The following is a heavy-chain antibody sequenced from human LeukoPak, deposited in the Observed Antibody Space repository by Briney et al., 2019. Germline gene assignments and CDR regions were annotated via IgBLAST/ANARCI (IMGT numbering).Heavy chain of an antibody. CDR2: IYYSGST. CDR1: GGSISSSSYY. Sequence: KPSETLSLTCTVSGGSISSSSYYWSWIRQPPGKGLEWIGYIYYSGSTNYNPSLKSRVTISVDTSKNQFSLKLSSVTAADTAVYYCVGGSGRMDVWGKGTTVTISS. J-gene: IGHJ6*03. CDR3: VGGSGRMDV. V-gene: IGHV4-61*01. D-gene: IGHD2-15*01.